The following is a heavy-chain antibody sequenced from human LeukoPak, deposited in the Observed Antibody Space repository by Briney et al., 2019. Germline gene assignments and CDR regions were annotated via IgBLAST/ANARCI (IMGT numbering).Heavy chain of an antibody. CDR2: IKQDGSEK. D-gene: IGHD4-17*01. V-gene: IGHV3-7*01. CDR3: ARARFETTVTTLVRKKDYYYYNMDV. J-gene: IGHJ6*03. Sequence: SGGSLRLSCGASGFTSISYWMSWVRQAPGKGLEWVANIKQDGSEKYYVDSVKGRFAISRDNAKNSLYLQMNSLRAEDTAVYYCARARFETTVTTLVRKKDYYYYNMDVWGKGTTVTVSS. CDR1: GFTSISYW.